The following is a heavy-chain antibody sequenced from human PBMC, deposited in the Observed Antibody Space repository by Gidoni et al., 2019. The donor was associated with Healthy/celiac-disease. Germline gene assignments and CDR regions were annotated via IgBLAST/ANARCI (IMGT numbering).Heavy chain of an antibody. Sequence: QVQLVESGGGVVQPGRSLRLHCAASGFTFSSYGMHWVRQAPGKGLEWVAVIWYYGSNKYYADSVKGRFTISRDNSKNTLYLQMNSLRAEDTAVYYCARDLAGAFDIWGQGTMVTVSS. J-gene: IGHJ3*02. V-gene: IGHV3-33*01. CDR3: ARDLAGAFDI. CDR1: GFTFSSYG. CDR2: IWYYGSNK.